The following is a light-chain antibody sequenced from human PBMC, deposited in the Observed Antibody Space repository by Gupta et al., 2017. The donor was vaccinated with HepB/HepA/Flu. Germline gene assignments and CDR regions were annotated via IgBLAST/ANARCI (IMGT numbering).Light chain of an antibody. CDR2: EVS. CDR1: SRNVGGYNY. CDR3: SSCAGVNNLGV. V-gene: IGLV2-8*01. Sequence: QSALTQPPSASVSPGQSLTIFCTGTSRNVGGYNYVSWYQQHPGKAPKLMLYEVSKRPSGVPDRFSGSKSGNTASLTVSGLQAEDEADYYCSSCAGVNNLGVFGGGTKLTVL. J-gene: IGLJ3*02.